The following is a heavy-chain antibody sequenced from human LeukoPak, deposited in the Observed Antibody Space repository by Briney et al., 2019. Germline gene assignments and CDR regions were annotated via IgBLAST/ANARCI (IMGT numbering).Heavy chain of an antibody. Sequence: SETLSLTCTVSGDSISSTSYYWAWIRQPPGKGREWIGSIYYSGSTYYNPSLKSRVTISVDTSKNQFSLKLSSVTAADTAVYYCARDGYYDSSGYNYAFDIWGQGTMVTVS. D-gene: IGHD3-22*01. CDR1: GDSISSTSYY. V-gene: IGHV4-39*07. CDR2: IYYSGST. J-gene: IGHJ3*02. CDR3: ARDGYYDSSGYNYAFDI.